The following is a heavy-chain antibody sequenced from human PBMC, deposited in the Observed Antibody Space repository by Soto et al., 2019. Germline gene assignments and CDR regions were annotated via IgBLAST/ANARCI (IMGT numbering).Heavy chain of an antibody. CDR3: GTTIAVAESGMDF. CDR2: IIPIFGTA. V-gene: IGHV1-69*13. CDR1: GGTFSSYA. D-gene: IGHD6-19*01. Sequence: SVKVSCKASGGTFSSYAIIWVRQSSGQGLEWMGGIIPIFGTANYAQKFQGRVTITADESTSTAYMELSSLRSEDTAVYYCGTTIAVAESGMDFSGQGTTVTVAS. J-gene: IGHJ6*02.